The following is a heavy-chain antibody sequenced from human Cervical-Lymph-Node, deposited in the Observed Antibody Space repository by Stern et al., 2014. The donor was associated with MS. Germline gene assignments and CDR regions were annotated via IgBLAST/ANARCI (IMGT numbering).Heavy chain of an antibody. V-gene: IGHV1-69*01. CDR2: IIPIFGTA. Sequence: DQLVESGAEVKKPGSSVKVSCKASGGTFSSYAISWVRQAPGQGLEWMGGIIPIFGTANYAQKFQGRVTITADESTSTAYMELSSLRSEDTAVYYCASTTYCSSTSCYTGYYYGMDVWGQGTTVTVSS. CDR3: ASTTYCSSTSCYTGYYYGMDV. CDR1: GGTFSSYA. J-gene: IGHJ6*02. D-gene: IGHD2-2*02.